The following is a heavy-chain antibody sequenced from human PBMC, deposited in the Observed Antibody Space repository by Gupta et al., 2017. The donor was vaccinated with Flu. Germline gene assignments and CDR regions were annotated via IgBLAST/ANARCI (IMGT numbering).Heavy chain of an antibody. J-gene: IGHJ4*02. CDR3: ARASRDSSGQPLGY. CDR2: ISYDGSNK. Sequence: QVQLVESGGGVVQPGRSLRLSCAASGFTFSSYAMHWVRQAPGKGLEWVAVISYDGSNKYYADAVKGRFTISRDNSKNTLYLQMNSLRAEDTAVYYCARASRDSSGQPLGYWGQGTLVTVSS. V-gene: IGHV3-30-3*01. CDR1: GFTFSSYA. D-gene: IGHD3-22*01.